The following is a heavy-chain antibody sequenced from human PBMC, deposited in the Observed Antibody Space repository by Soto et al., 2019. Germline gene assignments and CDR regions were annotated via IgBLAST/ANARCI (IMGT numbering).Heavy chain of an antibody. Sequence: GGSLRLSCAASGFTFSSYGMHWVRQAPGKGLEWVAVIWYDGSNKYYADSVKGRFTISRDNSKNTLYLQMNSLRAEDTAVYYCARDEDYGDAWVDYWGQGTLVTVSS. CDR2: IWYDGSNK. CDR3: ARDEDYGDAWVDY. J-gene: IGHJ4*02. CDR1: GFTFSSYG. D-gene: IGHD4-17*01. V-gene: IGHV3-33*01.